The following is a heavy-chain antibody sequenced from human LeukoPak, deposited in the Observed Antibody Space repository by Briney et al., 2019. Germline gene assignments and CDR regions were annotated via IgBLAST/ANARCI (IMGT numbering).Heavy chain of an antibody. Sequence: PSETLSLTCTVSGGSISSYYWSWIRQPAGKGLEWIGRIYTSGSTNYNPSLKSRVTMSVDTSKNQFSLKLSSVTAADTAVYYCARDGSNYYYYYMDVWGKGTTVTISS. CDR3: ARDGSNYYYYYMDV. J-gene: IGHJ6*03. V-gene: IGHV4-4*07. D-gene: IGHD3-10*01. CDR1: GGSISSYY. CDR2: IYTSGST.